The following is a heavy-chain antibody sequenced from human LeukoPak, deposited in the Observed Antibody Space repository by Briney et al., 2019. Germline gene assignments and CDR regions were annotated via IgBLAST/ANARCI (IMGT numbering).Heavy chain of an antibody. CDR1: GFTFSSYA. J-gene: IGHJ4*02. D-gene: IGHD2-15*01. Sequence: PGGSLRLSCAASGFTFSSYAMSWVRQAPGKGLEWVSAISGSGGSTYYADSVKGRFTISRDNSKKTLYLQMNSLRAEDTAVYYCAKSGDGCSGGSCYTPYDWGQGTLVTVSS. V-gene: IGHV3-23*01. CDR2: ISGSGGST. CDR3: AKSGDGCSGGSCYTPYD.